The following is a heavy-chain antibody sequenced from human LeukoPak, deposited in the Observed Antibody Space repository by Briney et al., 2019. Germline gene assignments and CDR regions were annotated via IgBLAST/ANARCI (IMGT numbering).Heavy chain of an antibody. CDR1: GFTFSSYA. V-gene: IGHV3-30-3*01. CDR3: ARTVFVVVPAPSAIKRPFDY. CDR2: ISYDGSNK. Sequence: PGRSLRLSCAASGFTFSSYAMHWVRQAPGKGLEWVAVISYDGSNKYYADSVKGRFTISRDNSKNTLYLQMNSLRAEDTAVYYCARTVFVVVPAPSAIKRPFDYWGQGTLVTVSS. J-gene: IGHJ4*02. D-gene: IGHD2-2*01.